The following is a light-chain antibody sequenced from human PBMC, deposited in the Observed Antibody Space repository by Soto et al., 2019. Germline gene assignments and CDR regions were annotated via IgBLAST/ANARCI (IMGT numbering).Light chain of an antibody. CDR2: DAS. CDR3: QRRTNWPRT. V-gene: IGKV3-11*01. CDR1: QTVGTF. Sequence: EIVLTQSPATLSLSPGERATLSCRASQTVGTFLAWYQQKPGQAPRLVIYDASKRATGIPARFSGTGSGTDFALTISCIEPEDFAVYYCQRRTNWPRTFGQGTKLDI. J-gene: IGKJ2*01.